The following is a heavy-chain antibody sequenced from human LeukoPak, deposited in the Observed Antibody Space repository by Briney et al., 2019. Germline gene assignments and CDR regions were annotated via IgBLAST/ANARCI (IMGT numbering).Heavy chain of an antibody. CDR2: ISSSSSYI. Sequence: GGSLRLSCAASGFTFSSYSMNWVRQAPGKGLEWVSSISSSSSYIYSADSVKGRFTIPRDNSKNTLYLQMNSLRAEDTAVYYCAKGPGIVGPHYFDYWGQGTLVTVSS. D-gene: IGHD1-26*01. J-gene: IGHJ4*02. CDR1: GFTFSSYS. V-gene: IGHV3-21*04. CDR3: AKGPGIVGPHYFDY.